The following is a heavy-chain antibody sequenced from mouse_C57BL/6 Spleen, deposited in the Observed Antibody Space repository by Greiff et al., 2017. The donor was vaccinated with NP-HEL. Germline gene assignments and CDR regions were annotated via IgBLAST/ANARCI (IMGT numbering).Heavy chain of an antibody. J-gene: IGHJ4*01. V-gene: IGHV5-6*01. CDR2: ISSGGSYT. Sequence: EVKLMESGGDLVKPGGSLKLSCAASGFTFSSYGMSWVRQTPDKRLEWVATISSGGSYTYYPDSVKGRFTISRDNAKNTLYLQMSSLKSEDTAMYYCARYTPYAMDYWGQGTSVTVSS. CDR1: GFTFSSYG. CDR3: ARYTPYAMDY.